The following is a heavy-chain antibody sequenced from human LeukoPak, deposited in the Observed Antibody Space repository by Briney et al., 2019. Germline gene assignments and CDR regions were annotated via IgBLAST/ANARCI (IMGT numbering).Heavy chain of an antibody. CDR3: AREPIAVPQYYYYMDV. Sequence: ASVKVSCKASGYTFTGYYMHWVRQAPGQGLEWMGWINPNSGGTNYAQKFQGRVTMTRDMSTSTVYMELSSLRPEDTAVYYCAREPIAVPQYYYYMDVWGKGTTVTVSS. V-gene: IGHV1-2*02. J-gene: IGHJ6*03. CDR1: GYTFTGYY. CDR2: INPNSGGT. D-gene: IGHD6-19*01.